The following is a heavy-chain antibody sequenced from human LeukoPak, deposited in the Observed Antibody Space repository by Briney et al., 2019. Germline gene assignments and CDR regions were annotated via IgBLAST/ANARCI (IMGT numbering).Heavy chain of an antibody. CDR2: INPNSGGT. CDR1: GYTFTSYG. CDR3: ARASGSSDLNY. V-gene: IGHV1-2*06. D-gene: IGHD1-26*01. J-gene: IGHJ4*02. Sequence: GASVKVSXKASGYTFTSYGISWVRQAPGQGLEWMGRINPNSGGTNYAQKFQGRVTMTRDTSISTAYMELTRLRSDDTAVYSCARASGSSDLNYWGQGTLVTVSS.